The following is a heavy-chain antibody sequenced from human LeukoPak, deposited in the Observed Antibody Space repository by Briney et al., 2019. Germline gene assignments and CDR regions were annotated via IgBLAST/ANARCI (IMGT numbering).Heavy chain of an antibody. CDR3: ARDGDGYNFNYYYMDV. V-gene: IGHV1-46*01. Sequence: ASVKVSCKASGYTFTSYYMHWVRQAPGQGLEWMGLINPSGGSTSYAQKFQGRVTMTRDMSTSTVYMELSSLRSEDTAVYYCARDGDGYNFNYYYMDVWGKGTTVTVSS. D-gene: IGHD5-24*01. CDR2: INPSGGST. J-gene: IGHJ6*03. CDR1: GYTFTSYY.